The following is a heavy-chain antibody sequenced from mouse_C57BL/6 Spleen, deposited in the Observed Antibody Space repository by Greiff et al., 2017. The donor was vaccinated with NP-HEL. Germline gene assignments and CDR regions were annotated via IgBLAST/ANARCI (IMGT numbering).Heavy chain of an antibody. CDR2: ISYDGSN. D-gene: IGHD1-1*01. CDR1: GYSITSGYY. V-gene: IGHV3-6*01. J-gene: IGHJ1*03. Sequence: EVQVVESGPGLVKPSQSLSLTCSVTGYSITSGYYWNWIRQFPGNKLEWMGYISYDGSNNYNPSLKNRISITRDTSKNQFFLKLNSVTTEDTATYYCASLPYYYGSSGYFDVWGTGTTVTVSS. CDR3: ASLPYYYGSSGYFDV.